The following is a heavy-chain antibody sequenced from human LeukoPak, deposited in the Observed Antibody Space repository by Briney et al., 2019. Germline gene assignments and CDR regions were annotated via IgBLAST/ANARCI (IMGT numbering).Heavy chain of an antibody. CDR1: GYTFTGYY. CDR3: TREGVYSPDPSSYHRDAFDI. Sequence: ASVKVSCKASGYTFTGYYMHWVRQAPGQGLEWMGRIVPILGVSNFAQKFQGRVTITADKSTNTAHMEMSSLRSEDTAVYYCTREGVYSPDPSSYHRDAFDIWGQGTVVTVSS. CDR2: IVPILGVS. D-gene: IGHD3-16*02. J-gene: IGHJ3*02. V-gene: IGHV1-69*04.